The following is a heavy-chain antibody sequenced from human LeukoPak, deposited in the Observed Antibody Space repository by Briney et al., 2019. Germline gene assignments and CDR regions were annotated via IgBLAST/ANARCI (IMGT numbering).Heavy chain of an antibody. CDR3: TRFNSSSKWFDP. Sequence: SQTLSLTCAISGVSVSSNIAASNSFRQSPSRGLEWLGRTYYRSKWYNDYAVSVKSRITINPDTSKNQFSLQLNSVSPEDTAVYYCTRFNSSSKWFDPWGQGTLVTVSS. V-gene: IGHV6-1*01. D-gene: IGHD6-6*01. CDR2: TYYRSKWYN. J-gene: IGHJ5*02. CDR1: GVSVSSNIAA.